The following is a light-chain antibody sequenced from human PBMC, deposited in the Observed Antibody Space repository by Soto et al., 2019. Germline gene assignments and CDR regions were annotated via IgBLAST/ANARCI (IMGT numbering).Light chain of an antibody. CDR3: QQYSASPRT. CDR1: QSISSN. CDR2: RTS. Sequence: EIVMTQSPATLSVSPGERATLSCRASQSISSNLAWYQQKPGQAPRLLMFRTSSRATGIPDRFSARGAGTDFTLTISRLETEDSAVYYCQQYSASPRTFGPGTKVDIK. V-gene: IGKV3-15*01. J-gene: IGKJ3*01.